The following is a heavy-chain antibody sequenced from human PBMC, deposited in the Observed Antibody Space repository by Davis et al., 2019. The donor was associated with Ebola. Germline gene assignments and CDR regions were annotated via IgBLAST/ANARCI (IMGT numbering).Heavy chain of an antibody. CDR3: ARAMTTVTHYYGMDV. CDR2: IYSGGST. D-gene: IGHD4-17*01. Sequence: GESLKISCAASGFNFNIYTMSWVRQAPGKGLEWVSVIYSGGSTYYADSVKGRFTISRDNSKNTLYLQMNSLRAEDTAVYYCARAMTTVTHYYGMDVWGQGTTVTVSS. V-gene: IGHV3-53*01. J-gene: IGHJ6*02. CDR1: GFNFNIYT.